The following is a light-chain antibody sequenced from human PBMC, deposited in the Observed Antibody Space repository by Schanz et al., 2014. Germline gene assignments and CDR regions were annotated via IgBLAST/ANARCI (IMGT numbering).Light chain of an antibody. Sequence: EIVMTQSPATLSVSPGERATLSCRASQSVSSNLAWYQQKPGQAPRLRIYGASTRATGIPARFSGSGSGTEFTLTISGLQSEDFAVYYCQQHPPITFGQGTRLDIK. V-gene: IGKV3-15*01. J-gene: IGKJ5*01. CDR3: QQHPPIT. CDR2: GAS. CDR1: QSVSSN.